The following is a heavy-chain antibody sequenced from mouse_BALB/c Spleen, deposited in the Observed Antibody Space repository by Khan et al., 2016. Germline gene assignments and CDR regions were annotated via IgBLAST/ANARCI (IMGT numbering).Heavy chain of an antibody. J-gene: IGHJ2*01. Sequence: EVQLQELGPSLVKPSQTLSLTCSVTGDSITSGYWNWIRKFPGNKLEYMGYISHSGSTYYNPFLESRISITREKSKNQYYLQLNSVTTEDTATYSCATYDGYYFDYWGQGTTLTVSS. D-gene: IGHD2-3*01. CDR2: ISHSGST. V-gene: IGHV3-8*02. CDR3: ATYDGYYFDY. CDR1: GDSITSGY.